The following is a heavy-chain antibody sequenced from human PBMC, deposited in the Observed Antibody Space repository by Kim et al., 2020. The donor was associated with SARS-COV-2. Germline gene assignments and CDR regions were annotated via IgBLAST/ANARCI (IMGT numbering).Heavy chain of an antibody. CDR3: ARGPLWFGWLMYFFDY. J-gene: IGHJ4*02. CDR1: GFTFSSYW. V-gene: IGHV3-7*03. CDR2: IKQDGSEK. Sequence: GGSLRLSCAASGFTFSSYWMSWVRQAPGKGLEWVANIKQDGSEKYYVDSVKGRFTISRDNAKNSLYLQMNSLRAEDTAVYFCARGPLWFGWLMYFFDYWGQGTRVTVSS. D-gene: IGHD3-10*01.